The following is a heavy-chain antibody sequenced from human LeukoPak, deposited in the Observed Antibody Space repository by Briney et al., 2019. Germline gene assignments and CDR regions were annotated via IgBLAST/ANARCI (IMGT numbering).Heavy chain of an antibody. CDR1: GFTFSSYA. J-gene: IGHJ4*02. CDR3: AKSTVVRKFYYFDY. CDR2: ISGSGGST. Sequence: GGSLRLFCAASGFTFSSYAMSWVRQAPGKGLEWVSAISGSGGSTYYADSVKGRFTISRNNSKNTLYLQMNSLRAEDTAVYYCAKSTVVRKFYYFDYWGQGTLVTVSS. V-gene: IGHV3-23*01. D-gene: IGHD4-23*01.